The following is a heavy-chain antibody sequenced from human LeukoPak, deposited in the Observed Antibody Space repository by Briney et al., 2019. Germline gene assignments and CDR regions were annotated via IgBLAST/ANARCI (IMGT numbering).Heavy chain of an antibody. V-gene: IGHV3-7*01. D-gene: IGHD1-26*01. J-gene: IGHJ4*02. Sequence: GGSLRLSCAASGFIFSSYWMTWVRQAPGKGLEWVANIKQDGSEKYYVDSVKGRFTISRDNAKNSLYLQMNTLRDEDTALYYCARALRLSTGSYSPFDYWGQGTLVTVSS. CDR2: IKQDGSEK. CDR1: GFIFSSYW. CDR3: ARALRLSTGSYSPFDY.